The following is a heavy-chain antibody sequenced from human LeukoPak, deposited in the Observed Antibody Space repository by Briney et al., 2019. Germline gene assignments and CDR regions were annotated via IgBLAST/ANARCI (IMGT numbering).Heavy chain of an antibody. Sequence: SETLSLTCTVSGVSISSYYWTWIRHPAGGGLEWTGRVDTSGSTNYNPSLGSRVTMSSDTSNNQFSLNLVSVTAADTAMYYCARGQWQIDYWGQGILVTVSP. CDR2: VDTSGST. CDR1: GVSISSYY. V-gene: IGHV4-4*07. J-gene: IGHJ4*02. D-gene: IGHD6-19*01. CDR3: ARGQWQIDY.